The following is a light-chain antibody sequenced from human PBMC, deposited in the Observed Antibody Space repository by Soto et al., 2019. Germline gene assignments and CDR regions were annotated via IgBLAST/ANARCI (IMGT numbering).Light chain of an antibody. J-gene: IGKJ4*01. V-gene: IGKV3-11*01. CDR1: ESIGNY. CDR3: QWRSDWPPRLT. Sequence: EVVLTQSPATLSLSPGERATLSCRASESIGNYLAWYQQKLRQAPKLLIYDASHRAIGIPGRFSGDGSGTVFTLTISSLEPEDFAVYYCQWRSDWPPRLTFGGGTKVEIK. CDR2: DAS.